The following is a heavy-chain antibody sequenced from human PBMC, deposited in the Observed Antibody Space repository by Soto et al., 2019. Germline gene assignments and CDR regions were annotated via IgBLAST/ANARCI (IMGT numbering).Heavy chain of an antibody. D-gene: IGHD3-22*01. V-gene: IGHV1-46*01. CDR3: ARDPNPNYDSSGHRFDY. J-gene: IGHJ4*02. Sequence: QVQLVQSGAEVKKPGASVKVSCKASGYTFTSYYMHWVRQAPGQGLEWMGIINPSGGSTSYAQKFQGRVTMTRDTSTSTVYMELSSLRSEDTAVYYCARDPNPNYDSSGHRFDYWGQGTLVTVSS. CDR1: GYTFTSYY. CDR2: INPSGGST.